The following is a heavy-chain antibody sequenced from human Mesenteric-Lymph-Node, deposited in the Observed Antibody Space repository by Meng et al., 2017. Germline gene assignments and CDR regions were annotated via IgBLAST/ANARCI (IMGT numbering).Heavy chain of an antibody. Sequence: ASVKVSCKASGYTFTSYYMHWVRQAPGQGLEWMGIINPSGGSTSYAQKFQGRVTMTRDTSTSTVYMELSSLRSEDTAVYYCARSMGDSSSWYDGEYFQHWGQGTLVTVSS. V-gene: IGHV1-46*01. J-gene: IGHJ1*01. CDR1: GYTFTSYY. D-gene: IGHD6-13*01. CDR3: ARSMGDSSSWYDGEYFQH. CDR2: INPSGGST.